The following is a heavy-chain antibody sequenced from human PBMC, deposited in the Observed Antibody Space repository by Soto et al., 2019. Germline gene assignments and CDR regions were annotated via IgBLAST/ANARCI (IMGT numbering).Heavy chain of an antibody. D-gene: IGHD3-9*01. Sequence: GESLKISCKSSGYSFTDYWIGWVRQMPGKGLEWMGIIYPGDSDARYSPSFQGQVTISVDTSINTAFLRWNSLTASDTAMYYCARQADYNILTGYFYYFGYWGPGSLVTVSS. CDR2: IYPGDSDA. CDR3: ARQADYNILTGYFYYFGY. J-gene: IGHJ4*02. V-gene: IGHV5-51*01. CDR1: GYSFTDYW.